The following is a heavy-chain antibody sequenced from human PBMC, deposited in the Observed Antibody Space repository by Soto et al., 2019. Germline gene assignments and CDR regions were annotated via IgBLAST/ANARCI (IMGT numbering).Heavy chain of an antibody. CDR1: GYTFTNFG. CDR2: ISTDNGNT. Sequence: GASVKVSCKTSGYTFTNFGISWVRQAPGQGLEWMGWISTDNGNTNSAQMLQGRVTMTTDTSTSTVYMELRSLIPDDTAMYYCAREYCSEGVCYGVDYWGQGTLVTASS. D-gene: IGHD2-8*01. V-gene: IGHV1-18*01. CDR3: AREYCSEGVCYGVDY. J-gene: IGHJ4*02.